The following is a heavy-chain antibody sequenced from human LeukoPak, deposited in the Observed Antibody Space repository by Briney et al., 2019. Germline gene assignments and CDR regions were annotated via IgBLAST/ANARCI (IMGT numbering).Heavy chain of an antibody. D-gene: IGHD6-6*01. CDR2: ISGSGGST. V-gene: IGHV3-23*01. CDR3: ARIGYSSSSFDY. J-gene: IGHJ4*02. CDR1: GFTFSSYA. Sequence: GGSLRLSCAASGFTFSSYAMSWVRQAPGKGLEWVSAISGSGGSTYYADSVKGRFTISRDNTKKSLYLHMNSLRGEDSAVYYCARIGYSSSSFDYWGQGTLVTVSS.